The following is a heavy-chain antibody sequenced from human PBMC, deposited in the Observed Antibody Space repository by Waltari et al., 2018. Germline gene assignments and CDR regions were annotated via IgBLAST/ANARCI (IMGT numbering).Heavy chain of an antibody. Sequence: EVQLVESGGGLVQPGGSLRLACAASGFTFSGYSMNWVRQAPGKGREWMSDINSGITTRSYAESVSGRFTIARDNAKSCLYLDLFSLRAEDTAVYYCVRDPYHDPSGYPGYWGQGTLVTVSS. V-gene: IGHV3-48*01. J-gene: IGHJ4*02. CDR3: VRDPYHDPSGYPGY. CDR2: INSGITTR. CDR1: GFTFSGYS. D-gene: IGHD3-22*01.